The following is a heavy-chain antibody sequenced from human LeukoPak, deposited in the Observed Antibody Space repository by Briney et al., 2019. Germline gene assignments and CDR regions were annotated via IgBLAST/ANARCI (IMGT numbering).Heavy chain of an antibody. J-gene: IGHJ3*02. CDR1: GFTFSSFD. V-gene: IGHV3-33*01. Sequence: PGRSLRLSCTASGFTFSSFDMHWVRQAPGKGLEWVTLIRFDGGQTFYTDSVKGRFTISRDNSKNTLSLQMNSLRTEDTAVYYCARDANADYGDYYSDDAFDIWGQGIMVTVSS. CDR3: ARDANADYGDYYSDDAFDI. CDR2: IRFDGGQT. D-gene: IGHD4-17*01.